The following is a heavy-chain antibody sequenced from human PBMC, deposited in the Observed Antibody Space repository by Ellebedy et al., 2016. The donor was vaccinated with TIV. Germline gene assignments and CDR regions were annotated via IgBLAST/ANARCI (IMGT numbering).Heavy chain of an antibody. J-gene: IGHJ6*03. CDR2: IFTSGSF. CDR1: GGSVSRHF. D-gene: IGHD1-1*01. Sequence: SETLSLXCTVSGGSVSRHFWSWIRQPAGKGLEWIGRIFTSGSFNYNPSLMSRVTMSVVTSKNQISLRLNSVTAADTAVYYCARVHCSITTCDYYYMDVWGKGTTVTVSS. CDR3: ARVHCSITTCDYYYMDV. V-gene: IGHV4-4*07.